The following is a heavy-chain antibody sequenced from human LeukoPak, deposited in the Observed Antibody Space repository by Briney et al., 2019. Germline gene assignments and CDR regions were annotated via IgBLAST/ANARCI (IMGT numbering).Heavy chain of an antibody. CDR1: GYTFTGCN. CDR2: INLNSGGR. CDR3: SRGSGPYYFDY. V-gene: IGHV1-2*06. J-gene: IGHJ4*02. D-gene: IGHD3-3*01. Sequence: ASVTVCCNSSGYTFTGCNKHLGRQPPGPGLGWMGRINLNSGGRNYAQKFQGRVTMTRDTSISTAYMELSRLRPGDTAVDYCSRGSGPYYFDYWGRGTLVTVSS.